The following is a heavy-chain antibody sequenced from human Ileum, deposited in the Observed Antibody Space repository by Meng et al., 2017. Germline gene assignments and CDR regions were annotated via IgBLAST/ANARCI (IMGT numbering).Heavy chain of an antibody. J-gene: IGHJ4*02. D-gene: IGHD2-15*01. CDR2: IYPNEKT. V-gene: IGHV4-4*07. CDR1: GDSISSYD. CDR3: ARSVPATRLRLQP. Sequence: SETLSLTCTVSGDSISSYDWNWIRQPSGEGLEWIGSIYPNEKTNYNPSLRSRVTIAMDTSKNQFSLKLNSVTAADTAVYYCARSVPATRLRLQPWGQGTLVTVSS.